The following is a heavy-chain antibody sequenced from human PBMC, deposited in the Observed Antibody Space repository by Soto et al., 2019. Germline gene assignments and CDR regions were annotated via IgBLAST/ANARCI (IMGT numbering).Heavy chain of an antibody. Sequence: QVQLVESGGGVVQPGRSLRLSCAASGFMFSYYGIHWVRQTPGKGLEWVAVIWYDGSNKYYADSVKGRFTISRDNSKNTLYLQMNSLRAEDTAVYHCARDAHYYGSGSYYNDRWFDPWGQGTLVTVSS. CDR3: ARDAHYYGSGSYYNDRWFDP. V-gene: IGHV3-33*01. J-gene: IGHJ5*02. D-gene: IGHD3-10*01. CDR1: GFMFSYYG. CDR2: IWYDGSNK.